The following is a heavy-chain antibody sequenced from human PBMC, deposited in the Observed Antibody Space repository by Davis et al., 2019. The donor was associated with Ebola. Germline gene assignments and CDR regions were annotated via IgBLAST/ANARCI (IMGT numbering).Heavy chain of an antibody. CDR1: GYTFSSYG. V-gene: IGHV1-18*01. CDR2: ISAYNGNT. CDR3: ARDPLAYSSSPDGMDV. Sequence: ASVKVSCKASGYTFSSYGISWVRQAPGQGLEWMGWISAYNGNTNYAQKLQVRFTMTTDTSTSTAYMDLRSLRSDDTAVYYCARDPLAYSSSPDGMDVWGQGTTVTASS. D-gene: IGHD6-13*01. J-gene: IGHJ6*02.